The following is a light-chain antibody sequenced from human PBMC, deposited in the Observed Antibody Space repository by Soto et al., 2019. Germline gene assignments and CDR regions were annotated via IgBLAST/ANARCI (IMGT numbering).Light chain of an antibody. CDR1: QSVKNNY. J-gene: IGKJ4*01. CDR3: QQYGSTPRT. V-gene: IGKV3-20*01. Sequence: EIVLTQSPGTLSLSPGERVTLSCRASQSVKNNYLVWYQQKPGQPPRFLIYDASTRATGTPGRFSGGGSGTDFTLTISRLEPEDFALYYCQQYGSTPRTFGGGTKVEIK. CDR2: DAS.